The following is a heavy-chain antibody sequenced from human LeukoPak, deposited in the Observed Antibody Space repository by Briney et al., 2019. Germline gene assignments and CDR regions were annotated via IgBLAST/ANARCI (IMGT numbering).Heavy chain of an antibody. D-gene: IGHD2-2*01. V-gene: IGHV3-30*02. CDR1: GFTFSSYG. CDR3: AKFSSVVPAAIDY. CDR2: IRY. Sequence: GGSLRLSCAASGFTFSSYGMHWVRQAPGKGLEWVAFIRYDADSVKGRFTVSRDNSKNTLYLQMNSLRAEDTAVYYCAKFSSVVPAAIDYWGQGTLVTVSS. J-gene: IGHJ4*02.